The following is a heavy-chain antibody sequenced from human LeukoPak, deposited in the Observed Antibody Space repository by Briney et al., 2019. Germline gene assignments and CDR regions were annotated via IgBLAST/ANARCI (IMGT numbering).Heavy chain of an antibody. D-gene: IGHD6-13*01. CDR2: IYTSGST. V-gene: IGHV4-4*09. Sequence: SETLSLTCTVSGGSISRYYWSWIRQPPGKGLEWIGDIYTSGSTNYNPSLKSRVTISVDTSKNQFSLKLSSVTAADTAVYYCARLPRIAAAGSNGDPFDYWGQGTLVTVSS. J-gene: IGHJ4*02. CDR3: ARLPRIAAAGSNGDPFDY. CDR1: GGSISRYY.